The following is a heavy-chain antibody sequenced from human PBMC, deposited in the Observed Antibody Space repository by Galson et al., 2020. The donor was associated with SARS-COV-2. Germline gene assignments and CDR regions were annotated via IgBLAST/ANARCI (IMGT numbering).Heavy chain of an antibody. CDR3: ARDGDLWLRGNWYFDL. D-gene: IGHD3-22*01. Sequence: SETLSLTCTVSGGSISSGSYYWTWIRQPAGKGLEWIGLIYTSGSTNYNPSLKSRVTISIDTSKNQFSLKLSSVTAADTAVYYCARDGDLWLRGNWYFDLWAVAPWSLSPQ. CDR2: IYTSGST. CDR1: GGSISSGSYY. V-gene: IGHV4-61*02. J-gene: IGHJ2*01.